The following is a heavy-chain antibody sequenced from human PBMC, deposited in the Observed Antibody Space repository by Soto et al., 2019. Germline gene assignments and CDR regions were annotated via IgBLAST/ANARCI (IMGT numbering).Heavy chain of an antibody. CDR1: GFILKNFG. CDR2: VWYDGTNK. Sequence: GGSLRLSWAACGFILKNFGMHWVRQAPGKGLEWLSVVWYDGTNKYYAESLKGRLSISRDNSKNKLYLEMERLSVEDTSVYSCVREGDLVGGTRPKSYGMGVWGQGATVTVSS. V-gene: IGHV3-33*01. CDR3: VREGDLVGGTRPKSYGMGV. D-gene: IGHD2-15*01. J-gene: IGHJ6*02.